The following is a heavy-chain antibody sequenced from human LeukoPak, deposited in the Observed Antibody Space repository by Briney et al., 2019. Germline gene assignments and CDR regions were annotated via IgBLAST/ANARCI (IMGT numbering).Heavy chain of an antibody. CDR2: IYYSGST. CDR3: ARDKGPPYSSSSYAFDI. Sequence: SETLSLTCTVSGGSISSYYWSWIRQPPGKGLEWIGYIYYSGSTNYNPSLKSRVTISVDTSKNQFSLKLSSVTAADTAVYYCARDKGPPYSSSSYAFDIWGQGTMVTVSS. CDR1: GGSISSYY. V-gene: IGHV4-59*01. J-gene: IGHJ3*02. D-gene: IGHD6-13*01.